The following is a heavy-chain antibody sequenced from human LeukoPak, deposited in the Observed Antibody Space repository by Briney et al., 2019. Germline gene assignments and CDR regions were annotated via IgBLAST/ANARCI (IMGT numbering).Heavy chain of an antibody. D-gene: IGHD6-6*01. Sequence: GGALRLSCAASGFTFSASAIHWVRQASGKGLEWVGRIRSKARGSATAYAASVTGRFTISRDDSKNTAYPQMNSLKVEDTAVYYCSRLPDTSSFDFWGQGALVTVSS. V-gene: IGHV3-73*01. CDR2: IRSKARGSAT. CDR1: GFTFSASA. J-gene: IGHJ4*02. CDR3: SRLPDTSSFDF.